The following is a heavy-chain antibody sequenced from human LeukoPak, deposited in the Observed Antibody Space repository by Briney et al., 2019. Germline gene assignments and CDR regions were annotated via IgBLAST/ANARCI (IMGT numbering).Heavy chain of an antibody. V-gene: IGHV4-39*01. CDR3: ARTPPPLAPAGRNWYFDL. J-gene: IGHJ2*01. CDR2: IYYGGSL. CDR1: GDSITDNGFY. Sequence: PSETLSLTCTVSGDSITDNGFYWGWIRQPPGKGLEWIGSIYYGGSLYSNPSLKSRVSISVDTSKSQFSLKLASVTAADTAVYYCARTPPPLAPAGRNWYFDLWGRGTLVTVSS. D-gene: IGHD6-13*01.